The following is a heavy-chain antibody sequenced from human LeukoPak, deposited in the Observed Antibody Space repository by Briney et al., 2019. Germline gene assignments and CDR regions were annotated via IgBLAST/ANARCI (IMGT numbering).Heavy chain of an antibody. D-gene: IGHD6-13*01. CDR2: MNANNGNT. Sequence: ALVKGSCKASGYSLTSYDINWVRQATGQWLEWTAWMNANNGNTGYAQKFQGRVTMTRSTSISTAYMELSSLRSEDTAVYYCARLASSSWPLYYYYGMDVWGQGTTVTVSS. CDR1: GYSLTSYD. CDR3: ARLASSSWPLYYYYGMDV. V-gene: IGHV1-8*01. J-gene: IGHJ6*02.